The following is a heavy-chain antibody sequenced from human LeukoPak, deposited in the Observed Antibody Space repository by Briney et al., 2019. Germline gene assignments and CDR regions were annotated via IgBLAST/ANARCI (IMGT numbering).Heavy chain of an antibody. V-gene: IGHV1-2*02. CDR1: GYTFTGYY. CDR2: INPNSGGT. D-gene: IGHD5-12*01. CDR3: ARILGYSGYDVYYFDY. Sequence: ASVKVFCKASGYTFTGYYMHWVRQAPGQGLEWMGWINPNSGGTNYAQKFQGRVTMTRDTSISTAYMELSRLRSDDTAVYYCARILGYSGYDVYYFDYWGQGTLVTVSS. J-gene: IGHJ4*02.